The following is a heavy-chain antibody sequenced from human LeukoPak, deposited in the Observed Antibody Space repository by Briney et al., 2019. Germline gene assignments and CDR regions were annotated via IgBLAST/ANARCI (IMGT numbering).Heavy chain of an antibody. Sequence: GGSLRLSCAASGFTFSSYWIHWVRQGPGKGLVWVSRINSDGSAKTYADSVKGRFTISRDNAKSTLYLQMNSLRAEDTAVYYCAIVTISGDSGTGMDVWGQGTTVTVSS. V-gene: IGHV3-74*01. D-gene: IGHD4-17*01. J-gene: IGHJ6*02. CDR1: GFTFSSYW. CDR3: AIVTISGDSGTGMDV. CDR2: INSDGSAK.